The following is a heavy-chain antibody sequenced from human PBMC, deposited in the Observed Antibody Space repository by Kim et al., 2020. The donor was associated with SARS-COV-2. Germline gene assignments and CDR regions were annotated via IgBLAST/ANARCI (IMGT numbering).Heavy chain of an antibody. CDR1: GGSIRSYY. V-gene: IGHV4-59*01. CDR2: MYYNGST. Sequence: SETLSLTCSVSGGSIRSYYWSWIRQPPGKGLEWIGYMYYNGSTNYKPSLKSRVTISVDTSKNQFSLKLSSVTAADTAVYYCAKSTAPPMLRGAKGAFDIWGQGTKVTVSS. D-gene: IGHD3-10*01. J-gene: IGHJ3*02. CDR3: AKSTAPPMLRGAKGAFDI.